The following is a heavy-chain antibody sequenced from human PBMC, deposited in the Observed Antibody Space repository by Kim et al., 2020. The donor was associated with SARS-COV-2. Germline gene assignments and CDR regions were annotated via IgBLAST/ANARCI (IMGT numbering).Heavy chain of an antibody. D-gene: IGHD5-18*01. CDR2: T. V-gene: IGHV4-39*01. J-gene: IGHJ4*02. CDR3: ARREAMVDY. Sequence: TYYDPSLKRRVTMSVDTSKKQFSLKLSSVTAADTAVYYCARREAMVDYWGQGTLVTVSS.